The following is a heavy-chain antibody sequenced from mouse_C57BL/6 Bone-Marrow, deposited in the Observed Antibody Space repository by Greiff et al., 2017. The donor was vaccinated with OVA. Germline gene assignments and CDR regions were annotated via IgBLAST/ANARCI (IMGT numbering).Heavy chain of an antibody. D-gene: IGHD2-3*01. CDR1: GYTFPSYW. Sequence: QVQLQQPGAELVKPGASVKLSCKASGYTFPSYWMQWVKQRPGQGLAWIGEIDPSDSYTNYNQKFKGKATLTVDPSSSTAYMQLSSLTSEDSAVYYCARYPDGYLFDYWGQGTTLTVSS. CDR3: ARYPDGYLFDY. J-gene: IGHJ2*01. V-gene: IGHV1-50*01. CDR2: IDPSDSYT.